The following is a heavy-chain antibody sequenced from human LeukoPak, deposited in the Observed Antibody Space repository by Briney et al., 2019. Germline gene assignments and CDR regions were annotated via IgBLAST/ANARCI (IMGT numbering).Heavy chain of an antibody. CDR3: AKVLTGYCCYYGMDV. D-gene: IGHD3-9*01. Sequence: GGSLRLSCAASGFTFSSYAMSWVRQAPGKGLEWVSAISGSGGSTYYADSVKGRFTISRDNSKNTLYLQMNGLRAEDTAIYYCAKVLTGYCCYYGMDVWGQGTTVTVSS. CDR1: GFTFSSYA. V-gene: IGHV3-23*01. CDR2: ISGSGGST. J-gene: IGHJ6*02.